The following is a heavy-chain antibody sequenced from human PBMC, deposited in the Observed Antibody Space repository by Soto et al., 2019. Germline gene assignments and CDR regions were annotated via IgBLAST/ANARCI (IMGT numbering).Heavy chain of an antibody. CDR1: GYTFTSYY. Sequence: QEQLVQSGAEVKMPGASVKVSCRASGYTFTSYYIHWVRQAPGQGLEWMGIINPSSGDTTYAQKFRGRVTMTSDTATSGVNVELTSLRAENTAVYFCPRGTQLYLTGDLFDPWGQGTLVTVSS. V-gene: IGHV1-46*01. CDR3: PRGTQLYLTGDLFDP. J-gene: IGHJ5*02. CDR2: INPSSGDT. D-gene: IGHD5-18*01.